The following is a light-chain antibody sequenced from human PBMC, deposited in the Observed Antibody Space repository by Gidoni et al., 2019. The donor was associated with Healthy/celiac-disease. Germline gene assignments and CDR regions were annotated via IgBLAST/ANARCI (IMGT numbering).Light chain of an antibody. Sequence: QSVLTQPPSVSGAPGQRVTISCPGSSSNIGAGYDVHWYQQLPGTAPKLLIYGNSNRPSGVLDRFSGSKSGTSASLAITGLQAEDEADYYCQSYDSSLSGSDWVFGGGTKLTVL. CDR3: QSYDSSLSGSDWV. V-gene: IGLV1-40*01. CDR2: GNS. J-gene: IGLJ3*02. CDR1: SSNIGAGYD.